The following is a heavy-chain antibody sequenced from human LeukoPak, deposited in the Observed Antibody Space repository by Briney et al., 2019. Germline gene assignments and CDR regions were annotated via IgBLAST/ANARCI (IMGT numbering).Heavy chain of an antibody. D-gene: IGHD5-18*01. CDR2: INPNSGGT. J-gene: IGHJ4*02. Sequence: ASVKVSCKASGYTFTGYYMHWVRQAPGQGLEWVGWINPNSGGTNYAQKFQGRVTITADKSTGTAYMELSSLRSDDTAVYYCARETGYAYGRAPLDYWGQGTLVTVSS. CDR1: GYTFTGYY. V-gene: IGHV1-2*02. CDR3: ARETGYAYGRAPLDY.